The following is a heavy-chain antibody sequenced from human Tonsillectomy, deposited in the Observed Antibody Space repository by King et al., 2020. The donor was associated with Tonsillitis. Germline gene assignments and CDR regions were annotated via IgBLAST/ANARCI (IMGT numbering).Heavy chain of an antibody. J-gene: IGHJ4*02. CDR3: AKILPYCSGGSCHSAGLDS. Sequence: VQLVESGGGVVQPGRSLRLSCAASGFTFSHYAMHWVRQPPGKGLEWVAIMSYDGTNKYYAESVRGRFTISRDNSENTLYLQMSGLRAEDTAVYFCAKILPYCSGGSCHSAGLDSWGQGTPVTVSS. D-gene: IGHD2-15*01. CDR1: GFTFSHYA. CDR2: MSYDGTNK. V-gene: IGHV3-30*04.